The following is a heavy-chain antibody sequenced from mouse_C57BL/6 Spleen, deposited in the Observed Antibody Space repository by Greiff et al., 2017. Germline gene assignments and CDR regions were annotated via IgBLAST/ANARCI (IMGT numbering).Heavy chain of an antibody. CDR1: GFTFSSYT. D-gene: IGHD1-2*01. J-gene: IGHJ2*01. Sequence: EVQRVESGGGLVKPGGSLKLSCAASGFTFSSYTMSWVRQTPEKRLEWVATISGGGGNTYYPDSVKGRFTISRDNAKNTLYLQMSSLRSEDTALYYCARHDYYGGYYFGYWGKGTTLSVSS. V-gene: IGHV5-9*01. CDR3: ARHDYYGGYYFGY. CDR2: ISGGGGNT.